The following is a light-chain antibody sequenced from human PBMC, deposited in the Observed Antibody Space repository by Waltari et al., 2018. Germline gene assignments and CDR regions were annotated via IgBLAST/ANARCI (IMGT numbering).Light chain of an antibody. J-gene: IGKJ2*01. CDR1: QSVSSSS. CDR2: DAS. CDR3: QQYGRSWNT. V-gene: IGKV3-20*01. Sequence: EIVLTQSPGTLSLSPGERATLSCRASQSVSSSSLAWYQQKPGQAPRLLIHDASSRATGIPDRFSGRGSATDFTLTIDRLEPEDFAVYYCQQYGRSWNTFGQGTKLEI.